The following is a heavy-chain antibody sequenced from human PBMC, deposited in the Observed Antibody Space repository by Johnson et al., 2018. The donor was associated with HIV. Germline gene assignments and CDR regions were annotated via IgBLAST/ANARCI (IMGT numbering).Heavy chain of an antibody. CDR2: ISSSGTTI. V-gene: IGHV3-11*04. CDR3: ARSKDCSVGTCPDAFDI. Sequence: VQLVESGGGLVKPGGSLRLSCVASGFTFRDYYMSWIRQAPGKGLEWVSYISSSGTTIYSADSVQGRFTTSRDNAKNSLYLQMNSLRAEDTAVYYCARSKDCSVGTCPDAFDIWGQGTLVMVSS. J-gene: IGHJ3*02. CDR1: GFTFRDYY. D-gene: IGHD2-15*01.